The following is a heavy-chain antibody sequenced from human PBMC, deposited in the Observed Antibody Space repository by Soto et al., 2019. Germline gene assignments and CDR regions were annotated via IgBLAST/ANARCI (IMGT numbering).Heavy chain of an antibody. CDR2: ISSSSYT. CDR1: GFTFSDYY. CDR3: ARSMHYDDSSGYGGVAFDI. Sequence: GGSLRLSCAASGFTFSDYYMSWIRQAPGKGLEWVSYISSSSYTNYADSVKGGFTIFSDYAKNSLYLQMNSMRAEDTAVYYCARSMHYDDSSGYGGVAFDIWGQGTMVTVSS. J-gene: IGHJ3*02. D-gene: IGHD3-22*01. V-gene: IGHV3-11*06.